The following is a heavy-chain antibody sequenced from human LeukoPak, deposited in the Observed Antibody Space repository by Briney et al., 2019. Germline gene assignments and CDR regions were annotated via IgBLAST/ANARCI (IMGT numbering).Heavy chain of an antibody. V-gene: IGHV4-39*07. J-gene: IGHJ4*02. Sequence: SETLSLTCIVSGGSISSSTYFWGWLRQPPGKGLEWIGIISYNGTTYYNPSLKRRVTISVDTSKNQFSLRLNSVTAADTAVYYCARGGFSGEWFSDLDYWGQGTLVTVSS. D-gene: IGHD3-3*01. CDR1: GGSISSSTYF. CDR3: ARGGFSGEWFSDLDY. CDR2: ISYNGTT.